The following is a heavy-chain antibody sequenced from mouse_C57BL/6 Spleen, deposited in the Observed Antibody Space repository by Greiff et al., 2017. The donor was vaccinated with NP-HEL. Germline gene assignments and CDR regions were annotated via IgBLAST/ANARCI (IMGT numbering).Heavy chain of an antibody. CDR1: GFTFSSYA. Sequence: DVMLVESGEGLVKPGGSLKLSCAASGFTFSSYAMSWVRQTPEKRLEWVAYISSGGDYIYYADTVKGRFTISRDNARNTLYLQMSRLKSEDTAMYYCTRVDDALVDYWGQGTTLTVSS. V-gene: IGHV5-9-1*02. CDR2: ISSGGDYI. D-gene: IGHD2-3*01. CDR3: TRVDDALVDY. J-gene: IGHJ2*01.